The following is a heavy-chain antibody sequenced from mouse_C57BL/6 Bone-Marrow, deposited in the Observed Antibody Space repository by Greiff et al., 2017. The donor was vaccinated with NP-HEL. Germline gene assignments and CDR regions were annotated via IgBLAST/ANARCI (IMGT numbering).Heavy chain of an antibody. CDR2: IYPGSGST. D-gene: IGHD2-4*01. J-gene: IGHJ4*01. V-gene: IGHV1-55*01. CDR1: GYTFTSYW. CDR3: ARMITTRYYAMDY. Sequence: QVQLQQPGAELVKPGAPVKMSCKASGYTFTSYWITWVKQRPGQGLEWIGDIYPGSGSTNYNEKFKSKATLTVDTSSSTAYMQLSSLTSEDSAVYYCARMITTRYYAMDYWGQGTSVTVSS.